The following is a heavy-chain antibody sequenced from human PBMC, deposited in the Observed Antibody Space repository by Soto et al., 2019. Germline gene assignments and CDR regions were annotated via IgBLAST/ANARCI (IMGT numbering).Heavy chain of an antibody. CDR3: ARAAIHDSSWYFWFDP. CDR1: GGTFSRHA. D-gene: IGHD6-13*01. J-gene: IGHJ5*02. CDR2: IIPMFGTT. V-gene: IGHV1-69*01. Sequence: QVQLVQSGSEVKMPGSSVKVSCKTSGGTFSRHAINWVRQAPGQGLEWMGGIIPMFGTTNYAQKFKGRVTISADESTSTAYMELSSLRSEDAAVYYCARAAIHDSSWYFWFDPWGQGTLVTVSS.